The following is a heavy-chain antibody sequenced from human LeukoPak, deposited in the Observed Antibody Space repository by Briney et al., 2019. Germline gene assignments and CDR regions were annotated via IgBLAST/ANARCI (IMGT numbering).Heavy chain of an antibody. J-gene: IGHJ4*02. D-gene: IGHD6-19*01. CDR1: GYTFTSYD. Sequence: GASVEVSCKASGYTFTSYDINWVRQATGQGLEWMGWMNPNSGNTGYAQKFQGRVTMTRNTSISTAYMELSSLRSEDTAVYYCARGQFIAVAASDYWGQGTLVTVSS. CDR2: MNPNSGNT. V-gene: IGHV1-8*01. CDR3: ARGQFIAVAASDY.